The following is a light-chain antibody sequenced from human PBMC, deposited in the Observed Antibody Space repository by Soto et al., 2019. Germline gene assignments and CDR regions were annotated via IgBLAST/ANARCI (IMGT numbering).Light chain of an antibody. Sequence: QSALTQPASVSGSPGQSITISCTGTSSDVGGYNYVSWYQQHPGKAPKLIIYEVSNRPSGVSNRFSGSKSGDTASLTISGLHAKDEADYYCSSYTSSSTLYVFGTGTKLTVL. CDR3: SSYTSSSTLYV. V-gene: IGLV2-14*01. CDR1: SSDVGGYNY. J-gene: IGLJ1*01. CDR2: EVS.